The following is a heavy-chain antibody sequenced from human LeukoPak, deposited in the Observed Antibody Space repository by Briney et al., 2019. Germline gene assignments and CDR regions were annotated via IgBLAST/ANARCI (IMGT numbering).Heavy chain of an antibody. CDR3: ARDMGWQQFDQ. J-gene: IGHJ4*02. Sequence: GGSLRLSCVASRFTFSNYWMTWVRQAPGKGLERVANIKKDGGEKYYMESVKGRFTISRDNAKNSLYLQMNSLTVEDTALYYCARDMGWQQFDQWGQGTLVTVSS. CDR2: IKKDGGEK. V-gene: IGHV3-7*01. D-gene: IGHD5-24*01. CDR1: RFTFSNYW.